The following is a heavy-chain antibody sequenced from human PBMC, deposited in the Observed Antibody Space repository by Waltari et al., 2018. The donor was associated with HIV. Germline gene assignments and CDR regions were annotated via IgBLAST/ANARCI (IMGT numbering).Heavy chain of an antibody. D-gene: IGHD4-17*01. CDR2: IYYSGST. Sequence: QLQLQESGPGLVKPSETLSLTCTVSGGSISSSSYYWGWIRQPPGKGLEWIGSIYYSGSTYYNPSLKSRVTISVDTSKNQFSLKLSSVTAADTAVYYCVRRPSYGDQGDYYYGMDVWGQGPRSPSP. J-gene: IGHJ6*02. CDR1: GGSISSSSYY. CDR3: VRRPSYGDQGDYYYGMDV. V-gene: IGHV4-39*01.